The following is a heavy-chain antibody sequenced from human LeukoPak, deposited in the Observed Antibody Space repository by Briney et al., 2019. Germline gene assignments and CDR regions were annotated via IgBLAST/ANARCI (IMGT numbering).Heavy chain of an antibody. V-gene: IGHV3-23*01. CDR3: AKAPYFWSGYYTGICFDY. J-gene: IGHJ4*02. CDR2: ISGSGGST. Sequence: GGSLRLSCAASGFTFSSYAMSWVRQAPGKGLEWVSAISGSGGSTYYADSVKGRFTISRDNSKNTLYLQMNSLRAEDTAVYYCAKAPYFWSGYYTGICFDYWGQGTLVTVSS. CDR1: GFTFSSYA. D-gene: IGHD3-3*01.